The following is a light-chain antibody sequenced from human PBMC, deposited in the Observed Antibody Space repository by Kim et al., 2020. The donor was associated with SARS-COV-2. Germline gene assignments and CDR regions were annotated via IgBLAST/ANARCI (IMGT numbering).Light chain of an antibody. CDR1: QDIGNS. Sequence: APVGDRVTITCRASQDIGNSLEWFQQKPGKAPQSLIYTASSLQSGVPSKFSGSGSGTDFTLTITSLQPEDFATYYCRQYKSYPVTFGQGTRLEIK. V-gene: IGKV1-16*02. CDR3: RQYKSYPVT. J-gene: IGKJ5*01. CDR2: TAS.